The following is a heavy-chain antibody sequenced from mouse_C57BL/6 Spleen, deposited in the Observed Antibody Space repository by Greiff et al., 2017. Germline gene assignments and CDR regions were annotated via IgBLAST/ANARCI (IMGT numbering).Heavy chain of an antibody. D-gene: IGHD4-1*01. CDR3: ARHARWDVWYFDV. CDR2: ISSGGSYT. Sequence: EVMLVESGGDLVKPRGSLKLSCAASGFTFSSYGMSWVRQTPDKRLEWVATISSGGSYTYYPDSVKGRFTISRDNAKNTLYLQMSSLKSEDTAMYYCARHARWDVWYFDVWGTGTTVTVSS. J-gene: IGHJ1*03. V-gene: IGHV5-6*01. CDR1: GFTFSSYG.